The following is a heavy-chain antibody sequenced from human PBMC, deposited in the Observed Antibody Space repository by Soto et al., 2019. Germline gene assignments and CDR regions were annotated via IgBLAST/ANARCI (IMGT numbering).Heavy chain of an antibody. Sequence: PGGSLRLSCAPSGFTVSTYCMHWVCQAPGKGLEWVAVIWYDGSNQYYADSVKGRFTISRDNSKNMLYLQMNSLRAEDTAVYYCARDLGAFNYGSAYFDYWGQGTPVTVS. CDR3: ARDLGAFNYGSAYFDY. CDR2: IWYDGSNQ. V-gene: IGHV3-33*01. CDR1: GFTVSTYC. D-gene: IGHD3-10*01. J-gene: IGHJ4*02.